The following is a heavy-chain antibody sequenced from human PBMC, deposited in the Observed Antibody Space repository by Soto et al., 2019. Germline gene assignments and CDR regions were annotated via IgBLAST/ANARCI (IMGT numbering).Heavy chain of an antibody. CDR1: GFPFTNAW. CDR2: IKRKSNGGTT. D-gene: IGHD5-12*01. Sequence: KTGGSLRLSCVASGFPFTNAWMTWVRQTPRKGLEWLGLIKRKSNGGTTDYAAPVNGRFTISRDDSKNTVYLQMDSLRNDDTAIYYCARWEYGAYDYGAFDIWGQGTVVTVSS. J-gene: IGHJ3*02. CDR3: ARWEYGAYDYGAFDI. V-gene: IGHV3-15*05.